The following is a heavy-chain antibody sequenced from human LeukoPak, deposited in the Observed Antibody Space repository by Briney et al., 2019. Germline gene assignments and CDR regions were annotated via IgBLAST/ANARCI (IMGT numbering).Heavy chain of an antibody. CDR2: IYTSGST. Sequence: SETLSLTCTVSGGSISSGSYYWSWIRQPAGKGLEWIGRIYTSGSTNYNPSLKSRVTISVDTSKNQFSLKLSSVTAADTAVYYCAREVDGYDYSNSRFYYYYMDVWGKGTTVTVSS. CDR3: AREVDGYDYSNSRFYYYYMDV. J-gene: IGHJ6*03. V-gene: IGHV4-61*02. CDR1: GGSISSGSYY. D-gene: IGHD4-11*01.